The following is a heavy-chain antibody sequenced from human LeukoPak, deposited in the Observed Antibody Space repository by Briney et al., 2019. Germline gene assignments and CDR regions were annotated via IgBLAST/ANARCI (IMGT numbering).Heavy chain of an antibody. Sequence: SETLSLTCPVSGGSISSGDYYWSWIRQPPGKGLEWIGYIYYSGSTYYNPSLKSRVTISVDTSKNQFSLKLSSVTAADTAVYYCAREPFFGDLDYWGQGTLVTVSS. D-gene: IGHD3-10*01. V-gene: IGHV4-30-4*01. CDR2: IYYSGST. J-gene: IGHJ4*02. CDR3: AREPFFGDLDY. CDR1: GGSISSGDYY.